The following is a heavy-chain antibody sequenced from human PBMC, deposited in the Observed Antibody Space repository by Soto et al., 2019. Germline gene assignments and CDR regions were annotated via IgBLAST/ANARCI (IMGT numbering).Heavy chain of an antibody. J-gene: IGHJ4*02. D-gene: IGHD5-12*01. CDR2: LHHGGST. V-gene: IGHV4-4*02. CDR1: RYSTNNNNW. CDR3: TKNSAYALDY. Sequence: PSETLSLTCDVSRYSTNNNNWWSWVRQPPGGGLEWIGELHHGGSTNYNPSLESRVTFSVDISKNQFFLKLSSVTAADTAVYYCTKNSAYALDYWGQGTLVTV.